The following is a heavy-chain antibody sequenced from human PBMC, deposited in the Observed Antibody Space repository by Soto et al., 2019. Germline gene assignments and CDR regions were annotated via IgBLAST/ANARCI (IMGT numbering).Heavy chain of an antibody. J-gene: IGHJ4*02. CDR2: INHSGST. CDR1: GGSFSGYY. CDR3: ARGGGYDYTHIDY. V-gene: IGHV4-34*01. Sequence: SETLSLTCAVYGGSFSGYYWSWIRQPPGKGLEWIGEINHSGSTNYNPSLKSRVTISVDTSKNQFSLKLSSVTAADTAVYYCARGGGYDYTHIDYWGQGTLVTVSS. D-gene: IGHD5-12*01.